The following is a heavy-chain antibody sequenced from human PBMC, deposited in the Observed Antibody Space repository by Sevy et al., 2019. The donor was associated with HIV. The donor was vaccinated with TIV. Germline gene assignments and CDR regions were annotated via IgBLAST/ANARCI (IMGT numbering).Heavy chain of an antibody. CDR2: ISYDGDNK. Sequence: PGGSFRLSCAGSGFTFNSHTMNGVRQAPRKGLEWVAVISYDGDNKLYADSVKGRFTTSRDNSKRTLYLVMNSLRTEDTAVYFCARDPSDCPSYYYLYGLDAWGQGTTVTVSS. V-gene: IGHV3-30*04. CDR3: ARDPSDCPSYYYLYGLDA. J-gene: IGHJ6*02. CDR1: GFTFNSHT. D-gene: IGHD2-21*02.